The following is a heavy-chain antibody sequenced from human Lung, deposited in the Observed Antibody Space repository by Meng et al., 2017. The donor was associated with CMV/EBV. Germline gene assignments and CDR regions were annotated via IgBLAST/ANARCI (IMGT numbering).Heavy chain of an antibody. J-gene: IGHJ4*02. V-gene: IGHV3-7*01. D-gene: IGHD4-17*01. CDR1: GFTFGDYW. CDR2: IQKDGGEK. Sequence: GESLKISCAASGFTFGDYWMSWVRQTPGKGLEWVANIQKDGGEKYYVDSVKGRFTISRDNAKNSVYLQINNLRADDTAVYYCARDPDYADVLDHWGQGTLVTVSS. CDR3: ARDPDYADVLDH.